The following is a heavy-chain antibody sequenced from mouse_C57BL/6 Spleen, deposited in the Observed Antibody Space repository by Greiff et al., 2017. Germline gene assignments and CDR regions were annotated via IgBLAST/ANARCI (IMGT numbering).Heavy chain of an antibody. CDR1: GYTFTDYY. CDR3: ARGELEFITTVVAKDFFAY. V-gene: IGHV1-26*01. J-gene: IGHJ3*01. D-gene: IGHD1-1*01. CDR2: INPNNGGT. Sequence: EVQLQQSGPELVKPGASVKISCKASGYTFTDYYMNWVKQSHGKSLEWIGDINPNNGGTSYNQKFKGKATLTVDKSSSTAYMELRSLTSEDSAVYYCARGELEFITTVVAKDFFAYWGQGTLVTVSA.